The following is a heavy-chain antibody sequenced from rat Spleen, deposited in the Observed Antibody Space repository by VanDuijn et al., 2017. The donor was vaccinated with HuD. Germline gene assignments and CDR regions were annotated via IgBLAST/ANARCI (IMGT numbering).Heavy chain of an antibody. CDR2: ISYDGSST. CDR3: ARYNSGYDY. J-gene: IGHJ2*01. CDR1: GFTFSDYY. V-gene: IGHV5-29*01. D-gene: IGHD4-3*01. Sequence: EVQLVETGGGLVQPGRSLKLSCVASGFTFSDYYMAWVRQAPTKGLEWVATISYDGSSTYYRDSVKGRFTISRDNAKSTLYLQMDSLRSEDTATYYCARYNSGYDYWGQGVMVTVSS.